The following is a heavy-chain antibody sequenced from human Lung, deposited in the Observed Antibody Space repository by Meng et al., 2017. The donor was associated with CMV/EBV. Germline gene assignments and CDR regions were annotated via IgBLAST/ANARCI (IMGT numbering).Heavy chain of an antibody. D-gene: IGHD3-22*01. Sequence: GESLKISCAASGFTFRGAAMHWVRLASGKGLGWVGRIRSRLNNYATAYAASVKGRFSISRDDSGHTAYLQMNSLKTEDTAVYYCTTPPGEYESSGNYFMDWGQGTLVTVSS. CDR2: IRSRLNNYAT. CDR3: TTPPGEYESSGNYFMD. CDR1: GFTFRGAA. J-gene: IGHJ4*02. V-gene: IGHV3-73*01.